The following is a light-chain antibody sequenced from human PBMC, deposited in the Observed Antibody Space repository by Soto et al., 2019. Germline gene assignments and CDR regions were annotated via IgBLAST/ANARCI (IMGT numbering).Light chain of an antibody. CDR3: QQYSSDLNT. CDR1: QDVSQW. CDR2: KES. Sequence: DIHMTQSPSTLSASVGDRITITCRASQDVSQWLAWYQHKPGKAPKLLIYKESTLESGVSSRFSGRGSGTEFTLTIRDLQPDDFATYYCQQYSSDLNTFGQGTKLEIK. V-gene: IGKV1-5*03. J-gene: IGKJ2*01.